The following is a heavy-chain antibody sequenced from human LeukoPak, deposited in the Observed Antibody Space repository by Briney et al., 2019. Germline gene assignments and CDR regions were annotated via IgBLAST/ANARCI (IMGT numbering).Heavy chain of an antibody. V-gene: IGHV3-48*03. D-gene: IGHD6-19*01. CDR3: ARAIVGAVAGTLDY. CDR1: GFTFSSYE. J-gene: IGHJ4*02. Sequence: GGSLRLSCAASGFTFSSYEMNWVRQAPGKGLEWVSYISSSGSTIYYADSVKGRFTISRDNAKNSLYLQMNSLRAEDTAVYYCARAIVGAVAGTLDYWGLGTLVTVSS. CDR2: ISSSGSTI.